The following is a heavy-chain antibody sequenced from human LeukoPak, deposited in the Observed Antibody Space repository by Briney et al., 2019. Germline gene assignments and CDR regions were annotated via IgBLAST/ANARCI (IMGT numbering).Heavy chain of an antibody. Sequence: SQTLSLTCAISGDSVSSNSAAWNWLRQSPSRGLEWLGRTYYRSKWYNDYAVSVKSRITINPDTSKNQFSLHMNSVTPEDTAVYYCARAGYSRSWYSFFDYWGQGTLVTVSS. J-gene: IGHJ4*02. CDR3: ARAGYSRSWYSFFDY. V-gene: IGHV6-1*01. D-gene: IGHD6-13*01. CDR1: GDSVSSNSAA. CDR2: TYYRSKWYN.